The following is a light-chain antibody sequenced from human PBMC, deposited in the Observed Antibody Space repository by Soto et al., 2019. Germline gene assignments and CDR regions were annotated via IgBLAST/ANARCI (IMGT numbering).Light chain of an antibody. V-gene: IGLV2-8*01. J-gene: IGLJ3*02. CDR1: SSDVGAHNY. Sequence: QSVLTQPPSASGSPGQSLTISCTGTSSDVGAHNYVSWYQQNPGKAPKPMLYDVNKRPSGVPDRFSGSKSGNTASLTVSGLQAEDEADYYCSSYAGGNNWVFGGGTKLTVL. CDR3: SSYAGGNNWV. CDR2: DVN.